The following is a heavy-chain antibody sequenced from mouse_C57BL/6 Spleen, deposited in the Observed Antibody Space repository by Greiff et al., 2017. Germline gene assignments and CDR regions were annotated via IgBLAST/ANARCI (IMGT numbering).Heavy chain of an antibody. Sequence: QVQLKESGPGLVAPSQSLSITCTVSGFSLTSYGVHWVRQPPGQGLEWLVVIWSDGSTTYNSALKSRLSISKDNSKSQVFLKMNSLQTDDTAMYYCARQGFDGYPDYYAMDYWGQGTSVTVSS. CDR2: IWSDGST. V-gene: IGHV2-6-1*01. D-gene: IGHD2-3*01. CDR3: ARQGFDGYPDYYAMDY. J-gene: IGHJ4*01. CDR1: GFSLTSYG.